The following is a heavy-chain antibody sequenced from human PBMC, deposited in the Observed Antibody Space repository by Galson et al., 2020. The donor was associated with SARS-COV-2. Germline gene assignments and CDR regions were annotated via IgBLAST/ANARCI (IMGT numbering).Heavy chain of an antibody. CDR1: GGSFSGYY. D-gene: IGHD4-17*01. Sequence: SQASETLSLTCAGFGGSFSGYYWSWIRQPPGKGLEWIGEINHSGYTNYNPSLRSRVTISVDTSKRHFSLELNSVTAADTAIYYCARGRSVGEYLSFWGQGTLVTVSS. V-gene: IGHV4-34*01. J-gene: IGHJ4*02. CDR3: ARGRSVGEYLSF. CDR2: INHSGYT.